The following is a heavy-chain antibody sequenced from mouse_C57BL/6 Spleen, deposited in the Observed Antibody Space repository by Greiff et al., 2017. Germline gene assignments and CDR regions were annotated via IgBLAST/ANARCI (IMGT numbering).Heavy chain of an antibody. D-gene: IGHD1-1*01. J-gene: IGHJ3*01. V-gene: IGHV1-50*01. Sequence: QVQLQQPGAELVKPGASVQLSCKASGYTFTSYWMQWVKQRPGQGLEWIGDIDPSDSYTNYNQKFKCKATVTVDTSSSTAYMQLSSLTSEDSAVYYCARSVYYYGSSYGAYWGQGTLVTVSA. CDR1: GYTFTSYW. CDR3: ARSVYYYGSSYGAY. CDR2: IDPSDSYT.